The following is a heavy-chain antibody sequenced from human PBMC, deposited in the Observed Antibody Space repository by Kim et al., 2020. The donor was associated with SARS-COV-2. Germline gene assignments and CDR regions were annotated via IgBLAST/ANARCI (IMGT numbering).Heavy chain of an antibody. V-gene: IGHV4-59*08. Sequence: TPSLKSRVTIAVDTSKNQFSLKLSSVTAADTAVYYCARLACSSTSCYPFDYWGQGTLVTVSS. CDR3: ARLACSSTSCYPFDY. D-gene: IGHD2-2*01. J-gene: IGHJ4*02.